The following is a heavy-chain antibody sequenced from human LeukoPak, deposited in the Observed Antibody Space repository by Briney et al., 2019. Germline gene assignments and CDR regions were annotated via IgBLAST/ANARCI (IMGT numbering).Heavy chain of an antibody. CDR2: ISGSGGST. CDR1: GFTFSSYA. CDR3: PSGRAYYYYYGMDV. V-gene: IGHV3-23*01. J-gene: IGHJ6*02. Sequence: GGSLRLSCAASGFTFSSYAMSWVRQAPGKGLEWVSAISGSGGSTYYADSVKGRFTISRDNSKNTLYLQMNSLRAEDTAVYYCPSGRAYYYYYGMDVWGQGTTVTVSS. D-gene: IGHD1-26*01.